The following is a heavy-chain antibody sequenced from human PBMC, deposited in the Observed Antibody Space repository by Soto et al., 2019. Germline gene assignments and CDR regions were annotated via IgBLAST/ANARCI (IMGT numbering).Heavy chain of an antibody. D-gene: IGHD5-12*01. V-gene: IGHV1-69*01. CDR2: IIPVFGRP. J-gene: IGHJ1*01. Sequence: QVQLVQSGAELKKPGSSVKVSCKASGGNFSSFGISWVRQAPGQGLEWMGGIIPVFGRPNYAQRFRGRLTITADESTNTGYMELIDLRSEDTAVYYCAREGSGYNFWGQGTQVTVSS. CDR1: GGNFSSFG. CDR3: AREGSGYNF.